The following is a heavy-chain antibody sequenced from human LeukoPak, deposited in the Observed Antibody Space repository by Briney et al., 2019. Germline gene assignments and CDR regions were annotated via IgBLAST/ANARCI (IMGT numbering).Heavy chain of an antibody. CDR1: GFTLSSYG. CDR3: AREQAGDYYYYYYGMDV. CDR2: IWYDGSNK. V-gene: IGHV3-33*01. J-gene: IGHJ6*02. D-gene: IGHD4-17*01. Sequence: GRSLRLSCAASGFTLSSYGMHWVRQAPGKGLEWVAVIWYDGSNKYYADSVKGRFTISRDNSKNTLYLQMNSLRAEDTAVYYCAREQAGDYYYYYYGMDVWGRGTTVTVSS.